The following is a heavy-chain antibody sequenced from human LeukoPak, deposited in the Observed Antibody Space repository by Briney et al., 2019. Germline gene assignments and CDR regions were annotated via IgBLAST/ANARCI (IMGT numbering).Heavy chain of an antibody. Sequence: PGGSLRLSCAASGFTFSSYSMKWVRQAPGKGLEWVSSISSSSSYIYYADSVKGRFTISRDNAKNSLYLQMNSLRAEDTAVYYCARVIRLAYCGGDCYDDAFDIWGQGTMVTVSS. CDR2: ISSSSSYI. CDR1: GFTFSSYS. J-gene: IGHJ3*02. CDR3: ARVIRLAYCGGDCYDDAFDI. D-gene: IGHD2-21*02. V-gene: IGHV3-21*01.